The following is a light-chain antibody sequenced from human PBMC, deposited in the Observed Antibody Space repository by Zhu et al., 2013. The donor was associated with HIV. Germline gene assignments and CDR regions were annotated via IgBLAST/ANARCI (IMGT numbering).Light chain of an antibody. CDR3: QQTYSTLGS. CDR1: QSISKH. J-gene: IGKJ4*01. V-gene: IGKV1-39*01. CDR2: AAS. Sequence: DIQMTQSPSTLSASVGDRVTITCRASQSISKHLNWYQQKPGKPPKLLIYAASTLQSGVPPRFSGSGSETDFTLTIRTLQPEDSATYYCQQTYSTLGSFGGGTKVEI.